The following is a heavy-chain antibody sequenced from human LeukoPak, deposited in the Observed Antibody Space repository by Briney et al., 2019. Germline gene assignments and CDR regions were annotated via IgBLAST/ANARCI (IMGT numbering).Heavy chain of an antibody. Sequence: PGGSLRLSCAASGFTFSSYSMHWVRQAPGKGLEWVAVISYDGSNKYYADSVNGRFTISRDNSKNTLYLQMTSLRAEDTAVYYCARDRRVSYDSSGYYYFHWFDPWGKGTLVTVSS. CDR1: GFTFSSYS. J-gene: IGHJ5*02. CDR2: ISYDGSNK. V-gene: IGHV3-30*04. D-gene: IGHD3-22*01. CDR3: ARDRRVSYDSSGYYYFHWFDP.